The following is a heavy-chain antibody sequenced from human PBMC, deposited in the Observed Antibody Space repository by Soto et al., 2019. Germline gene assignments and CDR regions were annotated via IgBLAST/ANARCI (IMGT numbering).Heavy chain of an antibody. CDR3: TRASFGVGMDL. D-gene: IGHD3-10*01. CDR2: LGGAGAR. J-gene: IGHJ6*02. CDR1: GFTYRSYD. Sequence: GGSLRLSCAAFGFTYRSYDMHWVRQVAGKGLEWVSSLGGAGAREYAESVKGRFVISRDNANSLYLQMDSLRAGDTAIYYCTRASFGVGMDLWGQGTPVTVSS. V-gene: IGHV3-13*01.